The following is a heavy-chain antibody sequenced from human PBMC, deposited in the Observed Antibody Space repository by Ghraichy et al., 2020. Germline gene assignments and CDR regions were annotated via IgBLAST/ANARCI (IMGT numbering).Heavy chain of an antibody. CDR1: GGSISSSNW. CDR3: ARGDCSSTSCYGGNWFDP. Sequence: SETLSLTCAVSGGSISSSNWWSWVRQPPGKGLEWIGEIYHSGSTNYNPSLKSRVTISVDKSKNQFSLKLSSVTAADTAVYYCARGDCSSTSCYGGNWFDPWGQGTLVTVSS. V-gene: IGHV4-4*02. D-gene: IGHD2-2*01. J-gene: IGHJ5*02. CDR2: IYHSGST.